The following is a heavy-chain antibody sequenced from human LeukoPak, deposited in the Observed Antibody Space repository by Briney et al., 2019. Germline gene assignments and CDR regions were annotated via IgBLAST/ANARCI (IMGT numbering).Heavy chain of an antibody. CDR3: ARVRGGDRGDAFDI. J-gene: IGHJ3*02. CDR1: AFTFSSYG. Sequence: GGSLRLSCAASAFTFSSYGMGWVRQAPRKGLEWVSAISVSGGSTYYADSVKGRFTISRDNSKNTLHLQMNSLRAEDTAVYYCARVRGGDRGDAFDIWGQGTMVTVSS. V-gene: IGHV3-23*01. CDR2: ISVSGGST. D-gene: IGHD2-21*01.